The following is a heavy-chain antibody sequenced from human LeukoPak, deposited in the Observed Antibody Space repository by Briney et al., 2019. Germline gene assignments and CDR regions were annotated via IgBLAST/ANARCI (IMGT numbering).Heavy chain of an antibody. Sequence: GGSLRLSCADSGFTFSSHWMNWVRQAPGRGLEWVGNINPDGSETYYVDSMKGRFTISRDNSKNTLYLQMNSLRAEDTAVYYCAKDERSRSTTGTLFHWGQGTLVTVSS. CDR1: GFTFSSHW. CDR2: INPDGSET. J-gene: IGHJ4*02. CDR3: AKDERSRSTTGTLFH. V-gene: IGHV3-7*03. D-gene: IGHD1-1*01.